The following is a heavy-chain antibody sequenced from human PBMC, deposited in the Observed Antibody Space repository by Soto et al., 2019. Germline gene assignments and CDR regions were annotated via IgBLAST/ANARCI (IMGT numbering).Heavy chain of an antibody. CDR3: ARGDSTDCSNGVCSFFYNHDMDV. V-gene: IGHV1-2*04. CDR1: GGTFSSYA. CDR2: INPKSGGT. J-gene: IGHJ6*02. Sequence: ASVKVSCKASGGTFSSYAISWVRQATGQGLEWLGRINPKSGGTSTAQKFQGWVTMTTDTSISTASMELTRLTSDDTAIYYCARGDSTDCSNGVCSFFYNHDMDVWG. D-gene: IGHD2-8*01.